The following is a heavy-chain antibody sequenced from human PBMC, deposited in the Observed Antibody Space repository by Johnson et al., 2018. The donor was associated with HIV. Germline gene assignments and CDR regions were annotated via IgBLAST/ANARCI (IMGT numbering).Heavy chain of an antibody. CDR1: GFTFSSYA. J-gene: IGHJ3*02. Sequence: VQLVESGGGLVQPGGSLRLSCAASGFTFSSYAMSWVRQAPGKGLEWVSAISGSGGSTYYADSVKGRFTISRDNSKNTLYLQMNSLGAEDTAVYYCARDLGEMATTAGDAFDIWGQGTMVTVSS. D-gene: IGHD5-24*01. CDR3: ARDLGEMATTAGDAFDI. V-gene: IGHV3-23*04. CDR2: ISGSGGST.